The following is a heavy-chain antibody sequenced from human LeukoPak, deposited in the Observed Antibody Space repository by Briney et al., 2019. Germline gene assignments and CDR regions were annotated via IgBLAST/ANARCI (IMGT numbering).Heavy chain of an antibody. V-gene: IGHV1-18*01. CDR1: GYTFTSYG. Sequence: ASVKVSCKASGYTFTSYGISWVRQAPGQGLEWMGWISAYNGNTNYAQKLQGRVTMTTDTSTSTAYMELRSLRSDDTAVYYCARDRDCGGDCYRPKLDYWGQGTLVTVSS. CDR3: ARDRDCGGDCYRPKLDY. D-gene: IGHD2-21*01. CDR2: ISAYNGNT. J-gene: IGHJ4*02.